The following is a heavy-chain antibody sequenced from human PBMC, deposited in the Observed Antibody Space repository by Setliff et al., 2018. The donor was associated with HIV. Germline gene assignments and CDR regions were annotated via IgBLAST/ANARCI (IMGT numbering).Heavy chain of an antibody. Sequence: GGSLRLSCAASGFIFSSYAMTWVRQAPGKGLEWVSTIRGSGSGDTTHYADFVKGRFTISRDNSKNTVYLQMNSLRAEDMAIYYCAREDSSWYGSLDYWGQGTPVTVPQ. D-gene: IGHD6-13*01. CDR2: IRGSGSGDTT. CDR3: AREDSSWYGSLDY. J-gene: IGHJ4*02. CDR1: GFIFSSYA. V-gene: IGHV3-23*01.